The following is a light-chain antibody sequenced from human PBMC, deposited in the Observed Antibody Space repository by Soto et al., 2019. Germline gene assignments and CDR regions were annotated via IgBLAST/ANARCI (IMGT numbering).Light chain of an antibody. V-gene: IGKV3-20*01. Sequence: ALSQYPGTLSLSPGERATLSCRASQSVSNNYLAWYQQKPGQAPRLLIYGASNRATGIPDRFSGSGSGTDFTLTISRLEPEDFAVYYCQQDGSSSTFGQGANVDIK. CDR3: QQDGSSST. CDR1: QSVSNNY. CDR2: GAS. J-gene: IGKJ1*01.